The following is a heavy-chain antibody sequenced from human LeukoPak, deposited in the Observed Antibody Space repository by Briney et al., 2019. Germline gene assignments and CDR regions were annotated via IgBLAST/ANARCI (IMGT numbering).Heavy chain of an antibody. CDR3: STFGELSEDAFDI. Sequence: GGSLRLSCAASGFTFSSYATSWVRQAPGKGLEWVSAISGSGGSTYYADSVKGRFTISRDNSKNTLYLQMNSLRAEDTAVYYCSTFGELSEDAFDIWGQGTMVTVSS. V-gene: IGHV3-23*01. CDR2: ISGSGGST. J-gene: IGHJ3*02. CDR1: GFTFSSYA. D-gene: IGHD3-10*01.